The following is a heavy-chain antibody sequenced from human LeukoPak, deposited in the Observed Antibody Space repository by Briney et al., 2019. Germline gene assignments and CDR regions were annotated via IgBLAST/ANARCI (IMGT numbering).Heavy chain of an antibody. CDR1: GGSISSYY. CDR3: ARRMSSTVGGFDP. D-gene: IGHD4-17*01. Sequence: SETLSLTCTVSGGSISSYYWSWIRQPPGKGLEWIGYIYYSGSTNYNPSLKSRVTISVDTSKNQFSLKLSSVTAADTAVYYCARRMSSTVGGFDPWGQGTLVTASS. CDR2: IYYSGST. V-gene: IGHV4-59*01. J-gene: IGHJ5*02.